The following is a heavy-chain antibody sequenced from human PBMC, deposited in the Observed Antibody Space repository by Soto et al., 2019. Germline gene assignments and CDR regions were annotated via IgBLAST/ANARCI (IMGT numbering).Heavy chain of an antibody. V-gene: IGHV4-31*03. Sequence: SETLSLTCTVSGGSISSGGYYWSWIRQHPGKGLEWIGYIYYSGSTYYNPSLKSRVTISVDTSKNQFSLKLSSVTAADTAVYYCARDADSSGYIPRPDASDSWGQGTILTV. J-gene: IGHJ3*02. CDR2: IYYSGST. D-gene: IGHD3-22*01. CDR1: GGSISSGGYY. CDR3: ARDADSSGYIPRPDASDS.